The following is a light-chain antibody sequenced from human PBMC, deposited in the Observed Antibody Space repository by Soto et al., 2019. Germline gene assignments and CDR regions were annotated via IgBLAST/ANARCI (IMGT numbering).Light chain of an antibody. J-gene: IGLJ2*01. CDR3: QSYDSSLSGPNVV. CDR1: SSNIGAGYD. V-gene: IGLV1-40*01. CDR2: GNS. Sequence: QSVLTQPPSVSGAPGQRVTISCTGSSSNIGAGYDVHWYQQLPGTAPKLLIYGNSNRPSGVPDRFSGSKSGTSASLVITGLQAEDEADYYCQSYDSSLSGPNVVFGGGTKLTVL.